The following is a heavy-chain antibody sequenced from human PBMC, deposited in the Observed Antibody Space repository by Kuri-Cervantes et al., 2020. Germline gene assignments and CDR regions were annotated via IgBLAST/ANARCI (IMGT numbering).Heavy chain of an antibody. J-gene: IGHJ5*02. V-gene: IGHV4-4*02. Sequence: SETLSLTCAVSGGSVTSNNWWTWVRQPPGKGLEWIGYIYYSGSTNYNPSLKSRVTISVDTSKNQFSLKLSSVTAADTAVYYCARDLNPWGQGTLVTVSS. CDR3: ARDLNP. CDR1: GGSVTSNNW. CDR2: IYYSGST.